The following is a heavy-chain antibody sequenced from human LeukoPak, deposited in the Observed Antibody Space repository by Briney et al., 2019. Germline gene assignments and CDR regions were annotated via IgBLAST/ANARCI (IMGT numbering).Heavy chain of an antibody. CDR1: GFSLSSHY. Sequence: GGSLRLSCADSGFSLSSHYMSWVGQAPGKGLEWVSVIYSDGSTIYGDSVKGRFTMSRDNSKNTLYLQMNSLRAEDTAVYYCARSGAPDPYWGQGTMVTVSS. J-gene: IGHJ3*01. CDR3: ARSGAPDPY. CDR2: IYSDGST. D-gene: IGHD1-26*01. V-gene: IGHV3-53*01.